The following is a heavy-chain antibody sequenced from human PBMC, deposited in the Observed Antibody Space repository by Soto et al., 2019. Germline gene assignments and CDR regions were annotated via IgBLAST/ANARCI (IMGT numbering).Heavy chain of an antibody. J-gene: IGHJ4*02. CDR3: AREFTMVRGVLDY. D-gene: IGHD3-10*01. Sequence: GGSLRLSCAASGFTFSSYAMHWVRQAPGKGLEWVAVISYDGSNKYYADSVKGRFTISRDNSKNTLYLQMNSLRAEDTAVYYCAREFTMVRGVLDYWGQGTLVTVYS. CDR2: ISYDGSNK. V-gene: IGHV3-30-3*01. CDR1: GFTFSSYA.